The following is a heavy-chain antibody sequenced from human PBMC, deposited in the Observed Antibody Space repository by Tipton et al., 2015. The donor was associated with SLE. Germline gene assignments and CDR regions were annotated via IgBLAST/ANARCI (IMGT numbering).Heavy chain of an antibody. J-gene: IGHJ6*03. Sequence: TLSLTCTVSGGSISSGSYYWSWIRQPAGKGLEWIGYIYTSGSTNYNPSLKSRVTISVDTSKNQFSLKLSSVTAADTAVYYCARSGYSISAPFYYYYYMDVWGKGTTVTVSS. V-gene: IGHV4-61*09. D-gene: IGHD6-13*01. CDR2: IYTSGST. CDR1: GGSISSGSYY. CDR3: ARSGYSISAPFYYYYYMDV.